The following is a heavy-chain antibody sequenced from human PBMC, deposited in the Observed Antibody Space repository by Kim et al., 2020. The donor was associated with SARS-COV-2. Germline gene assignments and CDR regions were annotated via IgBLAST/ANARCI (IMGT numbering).Heavy chain of an antibody. CDR3: ARQGRITMVRGVMGGNWFDP. V-gene: IGHV4-34*01. D-gene: IGHD3-10*01. Sequence: SETLSLTCAVYGGSFSGYYWSWIRQPPGKGLEWIGEINHSGSTNYNPSLKSRVTISVDTSKNQFSLKLSSVTAADTAVYYCARQGRITMVRGVMGGNWFDPWGQGTLVTVSS. CDR1: GGSFSGYY. J-gene: IGHJ5*02. CDR2: INHSGST.